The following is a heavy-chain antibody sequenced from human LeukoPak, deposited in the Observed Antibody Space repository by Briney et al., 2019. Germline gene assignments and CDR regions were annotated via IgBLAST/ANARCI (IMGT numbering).Heavy chain of an antibody. V-gene: IGHV4-61*02. CDR1: VGSISSGSYY. CDR2: IYTSGST. D-gene: IGHD5-12*01. CDR3: ARDKRRRATMTSGGGYFDY. Sequence: PSETLSLTCTVSVGSISSGSYYGSWSRQPAGEGLEWIVRIYTSGSTNYNPSLKSRVTISVDTSKNQFSLKLSSLTAADTAVYYCARDKRRRATMTSGGGYFDYWGQGTLVTVSS. J-gene: IGHJ4*02.